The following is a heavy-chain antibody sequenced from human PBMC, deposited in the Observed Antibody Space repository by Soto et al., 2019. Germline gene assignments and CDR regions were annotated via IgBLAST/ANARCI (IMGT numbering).Heavy chain of an antibody. D-gene: IGHD5-18*01. J-gene: IGHJ4*02. CDR2: MYFSGAT. CDR3: VSATAHTYGPFDH. Sequence: SETLSLTCAVSGASISSVTYSWGWIRQPPGKGLECIGYMYFSGATYYNPSLKNRVAISGDTSKNQISLDLTSVTGADTAVYYCVSATAHTYGPFDHWGLGILATVSS. V-gene: IGHV4-30-2*01. CDR1: GASISSVTYS.